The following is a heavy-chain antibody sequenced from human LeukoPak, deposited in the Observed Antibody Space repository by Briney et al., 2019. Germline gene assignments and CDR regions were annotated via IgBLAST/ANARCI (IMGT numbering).Heavy chain of an antibody. D-gene: IGHD1-26*01. Sequence: GGSLRLSCAASGFTFSSYWMSSVRQAPGKGLEWVANINQDGSEKYYVDSVKGRFTISRDNAKNSLYLKMNSLRAEDTDVYYCARKIVGAIDYWGQGTLVTVSS. CDR1: GFTFSSYW. J-gene: IGHJ4*02. CDR3: ARKIVGAIDY. CDR2: INQDGSEK. V-gene: IGHV3-7*01.